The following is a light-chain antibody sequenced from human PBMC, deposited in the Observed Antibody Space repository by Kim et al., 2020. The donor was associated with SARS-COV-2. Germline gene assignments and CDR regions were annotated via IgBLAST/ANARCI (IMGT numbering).Light chain of an antibody. J-gene: IGKJ2*01. CDR3: QHYGSSLYT. V-gene: IGKV3-20*01. CDR1: QSVDSSY. Sequence: SLSPGERANLSCRASQSVDSSYLSWYQQKPGQAPRLVIYSASTRATDIPDRFSGSESGTDFTLTITRLEPEDSAVFYCQHYGSSLYTFGQETKLEI. CDR2: SAS.